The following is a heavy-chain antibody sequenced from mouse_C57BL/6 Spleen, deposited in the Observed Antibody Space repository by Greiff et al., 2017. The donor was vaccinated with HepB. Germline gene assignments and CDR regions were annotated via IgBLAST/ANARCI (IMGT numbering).Heavy chain of an antibody. CDR3: ARGGLEGDYYAMDY. CDR1: GYAFTNYL. D-gene: IGHD2-2*01. Sequence: QVQLKESGAELVRPGTSVKVSCKASGYAFTNYLIEWVKQRPGQGLEWIGVINPGSGGTNYNEKFKCKATLTADKSSSTAYMQLSSLTSEDSAVYFCARGGLEGDYYAMDYWGQGTSVTVSS. CDR2: INPGSGGT. J-gene: IGHJ4*01. V-gene: IGHV1-54*01.